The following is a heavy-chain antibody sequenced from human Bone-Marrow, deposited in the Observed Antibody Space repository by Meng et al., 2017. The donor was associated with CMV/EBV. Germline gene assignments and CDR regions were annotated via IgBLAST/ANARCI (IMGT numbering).Heavy chain of an antibody. Sequence: GESLKISCAASGFTFSNAWMSWVRQAPGKGLEWVGRIKSKTDGGTTDYAAPVKGRFTISRDDSKNTLYLQMNSLKTEDTAVYYCTTIYCSSTSCYDCWGQGTLVTVSS. J-gene: IGHJ4*02. CDR3: TTIYCSSTSCYDC. CDR2: IKSKTDGGTT. V-gene: IGHV3-15*01. D-gene: IGHD2-2*01. CDR1: GFTFSNAW.